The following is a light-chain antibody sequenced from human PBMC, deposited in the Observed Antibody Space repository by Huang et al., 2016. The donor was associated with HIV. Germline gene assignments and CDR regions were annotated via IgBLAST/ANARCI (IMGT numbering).Light chain of an antibody. V-gene: IGKV3-11*01. CDR3: QQRSNWPPVYT. J-gene: IGKJ2*01. Sequence: IVLTQSPATLSLSPGERATLSCRASQSVSGYLAGYQQKPGQAPRLLISDASTRATGVPVRFSGSGSGTDFTLTISSLEPEDFAVYYCQQRSNWPPVYTFGRGTKLDI. CDR2: DAS. CDR1: QSVSGY.